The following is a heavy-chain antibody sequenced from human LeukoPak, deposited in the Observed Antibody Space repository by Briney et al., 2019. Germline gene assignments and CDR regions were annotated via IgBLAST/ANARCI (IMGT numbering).Heavy chain of an antibody. CDR2: IYTSGST. D-gene: IGHD4-11*01. CDR3: ARSRVTTSPYFDC. J-gene: IGHJ4*02. Sequence: SETLSLTCTVSGGSISSGSYYWSWIRQPAGKGLEWIGRIYTSGSTTYSPSLKSRVTISLDTSKNQFSLNLSSVTAADTAVYYCARSRVTTSPYFDCWGQGTLVTVSS. V-gene: IGHV4-61*02. CDR1: GGSISSGSYY.